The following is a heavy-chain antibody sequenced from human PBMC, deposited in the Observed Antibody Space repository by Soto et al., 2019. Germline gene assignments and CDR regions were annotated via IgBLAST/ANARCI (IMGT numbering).Heavy chain of an antibody. J-gene: IGHJ5*02. V-gene: IGHV4-34*01. CDR1: GGSFSGYY. D-gene: IGHD3-3*01. Sequence: SETLSLTCAVYGGSFSGYYWSWIRQPPGKGLEWIGEINHSGSTNYNPSLKSRVTISVDTSKNQFSLKLSSVTAADTVLYYCARGHDFWSGYYNRWFDPWGQGTLVTVSS. CDR2: INHSGST. CDR3: ARGHDFWSGYYNRWFDP.